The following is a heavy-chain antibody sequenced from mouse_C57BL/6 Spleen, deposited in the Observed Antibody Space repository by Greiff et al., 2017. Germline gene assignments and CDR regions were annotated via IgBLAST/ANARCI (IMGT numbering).Heavy chain of an antibody. D-gene: IGHD1-1*01. V-gene: IGHV1-15*01. CDR1: GYTFTDYE. CDR2: IDPETGGT. J-gene: IGHJ2*01. CDR3: TRRGVLRYYFDD. Sequence: VQLQESGAELVRPGASVTLSCKASGYTFTDYEMHWVKQTPVHGLEWIGAIDPETGGTAYNQKFKGKAILAADKSSSTAYMELRSLTSEDSAVYYCTRRGVLRYYFDDWGKGTTRTVSS.